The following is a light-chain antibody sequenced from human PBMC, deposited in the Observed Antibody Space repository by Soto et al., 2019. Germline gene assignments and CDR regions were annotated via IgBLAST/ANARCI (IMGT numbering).Light chain of an antibody. V-gene: IGLV2-14*01. J-gene: IGLJ1*01. CDR3: SSKRSSSAPYL. CDR1: SSDVGGYNY. CDR2: DVS. Sequence: QSVLTQPASVSGSPGQSITISCTGTSSDVGGYNYVSWYQQHPGKAPKLIIYDVSSRPSGVSSRFSASKSGNTASLTISGLQTEDEADNYWSSKRSSSAPYLFGTGTKATVL.